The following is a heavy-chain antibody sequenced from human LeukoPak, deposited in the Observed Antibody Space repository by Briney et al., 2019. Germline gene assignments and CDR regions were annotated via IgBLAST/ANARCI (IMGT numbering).Heavy chain of an antibody. CDR1: GFTFSSYG. Sequence: GRSLRLSCAASGFTFSSYGMHWVRPAPGQGLEWVAVIWYDGSNKYYADSVKGRFTISRDNSKNTLYLQMNSLRAEDTAVYYCARAWYCSGGSCYLPDYWGQGTLVTVSS. J-gene: IGHJ4*02. D-gene: IGHD2-15*01. CDR2: IWYDGSNK. V-gene: IGHV3-33*01. CDR3: ARAWYCSGGSCYLPDY.